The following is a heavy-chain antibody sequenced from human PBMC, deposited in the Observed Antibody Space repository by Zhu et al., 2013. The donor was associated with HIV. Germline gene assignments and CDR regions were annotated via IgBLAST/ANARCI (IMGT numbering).Heavy chain of an antibody. J-gene: IGHJ4*02. CDR2: INPNSGGT. D-gene: IGHD3-10*01. CDR1: GYTFINYG. Sequence: QVQLVQSGAEVKKPGASVKVSCKASGYTFINYGISWVRQAPGQGLEWMGWINPNSGGTNYAQKFQGRVTMTRDTSISTAYMELSRLRYDDTAIYYCTRDRGVRGVIRYYFDYWGQGTLVTVSS. CDR3: TRDRGVRGVIRYYFDY. V-gene: IGHV1-2*02.